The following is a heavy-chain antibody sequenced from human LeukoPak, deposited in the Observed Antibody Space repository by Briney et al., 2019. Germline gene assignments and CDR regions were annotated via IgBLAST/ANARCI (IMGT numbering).Heavy chain of an antibody. J-gene: IGHJ4*02. Sequence: GSVKVSCKASGYTFNSYVISWVRRAPGQGLEWMGWINTYNGNTNYAQKLQGRVTMTTDTSTSTAYMELRSLRSDDRAMYYCARTREGDFWSGYYGIDYWGQGTPVTVSS. CDR3: ARTREGDFWSGYYGIDY. CDR2: INTYNGNT. V-gene: IGHV1-18*01. CDR1: GYTFNSYV. D-gene: IGHD3-3*01.